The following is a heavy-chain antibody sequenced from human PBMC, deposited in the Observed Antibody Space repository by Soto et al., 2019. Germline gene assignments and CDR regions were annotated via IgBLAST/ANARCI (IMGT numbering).Heavy chain of an antibody. Sequence: PSETLSLTCTVSGDSITGYYWSWIRQPPGKGLEWIGYIYYSGSTNYNPSLKSRVTISVDTSKMQFSLKLRYMTAADTAVYFCARHPSRTAAAGTGFDHWGQGILVTVSS. J-gene: IGHJ4*02. CDR2: IYYSGST. CDR3: ARHPSRTAAAGTGFDH. CDR1: GDSITGYY. D-gene: IGHD6-25*01. V-gene: IGHV4-59*08.